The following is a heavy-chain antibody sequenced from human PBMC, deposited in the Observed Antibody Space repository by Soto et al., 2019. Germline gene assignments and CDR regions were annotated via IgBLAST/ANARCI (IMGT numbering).Heavy chain of an antibody. J-gene: IGHJ6*03. V-gene: IGHV1-69*02. Sequence: QVQLVQSGAEVKKPGSSVKVSCKASGGTFSSYTISWVRQAPGQGLEWMGRIIPILGIANYAQKFQGRVTITADKSTSTAYMELSSLRSEDTAVYYCARVVTDYYYYMDVWDKGTTVTVSS. D-gene: IGHD3-22*01. CDR2: IIPILGIA. CDR3: ARVVTDYYYYMDV. CDR1: GGTFSSYT.